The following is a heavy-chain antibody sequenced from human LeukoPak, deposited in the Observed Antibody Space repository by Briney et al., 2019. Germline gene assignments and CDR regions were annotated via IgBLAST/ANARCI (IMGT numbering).Heavy chain of an antibody. J-gene: IGHJ6*02. CDR2: ISGSGTDT. Sequence: GGSLRLSCAASGFAFSNYAMSWVRLAPDKGLEWVSVISGSGTDTYYADSVKGRFTVSRDNSKSIPYLQLNSLRADDTATYYCAKGKDGYYYHGVDVWGQGTTVTVSS. V-gene: IGHV3-23*01. CDR1: GFAFSNYA. D-gene: IGHD5-24*01. CDR3: AKGKDGYYYHGVDV.